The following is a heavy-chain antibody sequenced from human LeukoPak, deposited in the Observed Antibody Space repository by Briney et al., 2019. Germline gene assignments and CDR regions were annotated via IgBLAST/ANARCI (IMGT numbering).Heavy chain of an antibody. V-gene: IGHV1-69*04. Sequence: SVKVSCKASGGTFSSYAISWVRQAPGQGLEWMGRIIPILGIANYAQKFQGRVTITADKSTSTAYMELSSLRSEDTAVYYWARYTIAVAGLDYWARGTLLTVSS. CDR1: GGTFSSYA. J-gene: IGHJ4*02. CDR3: ARYTIAVAGLDY. CDR2: IIPILGIA. D-gene: IGHD6-19*01.